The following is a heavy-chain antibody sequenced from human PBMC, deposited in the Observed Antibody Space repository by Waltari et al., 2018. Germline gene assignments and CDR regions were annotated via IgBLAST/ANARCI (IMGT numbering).Heavy chain of an antibody. CDR1: GFTVSSTH. D-gene: IGHD5-18*01. J-gene: IGHJ4*02. CDR3: ATARDEHTAMVYFDN. Sequence: EVKLVESGGGLVHPGGSLRLSCAASGFTVSSTHMSWVRQAPGKGPEGGSIMYPAGSAYNADSVEGRFTMSRDISNNMVHLQMNRLRLEDSATYYCATARDEHTAMVYFDNWGQGTLVSVSS. V-gene: IGHV3-66*02. CDR2: MYPAGSA.